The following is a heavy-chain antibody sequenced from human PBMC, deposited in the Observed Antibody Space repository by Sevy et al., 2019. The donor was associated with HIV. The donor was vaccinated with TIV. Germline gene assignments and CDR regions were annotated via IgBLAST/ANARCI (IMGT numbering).Heavy chain of an antibody. J-gene: IGHJ4*02. CDR1: GFTFAKYS. CDR2: FSFGCGRI. CDR3: AREGCTQPHDY. V-gene: IGHV3-23*01. Sequence: GGSLRLSCAASGFTFAKYSVSWVRQAPGKGLEWVSTFSFGCGRINYADSVKGRFTSSRDDSKNTLFLQMNSLRAEDTATYFCAREGCTQPHDYWGQGTLVTVSS. D-gene: IGHD2-8*01.